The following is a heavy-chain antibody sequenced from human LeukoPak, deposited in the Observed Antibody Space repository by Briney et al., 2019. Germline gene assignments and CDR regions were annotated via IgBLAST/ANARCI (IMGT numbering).Heavy chain of an antibody. CDR1: GYTFTGYY. CDR2: INPSSGGT. D-gene: IGHD6-19*01. J-gene: IGHJ4*02. CDR3: AMPTYSSGWYYFDY. V-gene: IGHV1-2*02. Sequence: ASVKVSCKASGYTFTGYYMHWVRQAPGQGLEWMGWINPSSGGTNYAQKFQGRVTMTRDTSISTAYMELSRLRSDDTAVYCCAMPTYSSGWYYFDYWGQGTLVTVSS.